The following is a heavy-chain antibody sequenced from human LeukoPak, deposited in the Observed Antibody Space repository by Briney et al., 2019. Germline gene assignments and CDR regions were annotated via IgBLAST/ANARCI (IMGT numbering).Heavy chain of an antibody. CDR3: ARSRGPLDY. D-gene: IGHD5-12*01. J-gene: IGHJ4*02. Sequence: GGSLRLSCAASRFTFSSYNMNWVRQAPGKGLGWVSSISSSSSYIYYADSVKGRFTISRDNAKNSLYLQMNGLSAEDTAVYYCARSRGPLDYWGQGTLVTVSS. CDR2: ISSSSSYI. CDR1: RFTFSSYN. V-gene: IGHV3-21*01.